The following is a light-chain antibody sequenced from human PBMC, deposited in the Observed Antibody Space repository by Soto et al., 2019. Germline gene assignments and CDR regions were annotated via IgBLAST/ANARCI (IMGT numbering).Light chain of an antibody. J-gene: IGKJ1*01. V-gene: IGKV3-20*01. Sequence: EIVLTQSPCTLSVSPGESATLFCRASQGVSREYLAWYKQRPGQAPRLISYDASSRATGIPDRFSGGGSGTEFTLTISSLQPEDFAVYYCQQYGTSSRTFGQGTKVDIK. CDR1: QGVSREY. CDR2: DAS. CDR3: QQYGTSSRT.